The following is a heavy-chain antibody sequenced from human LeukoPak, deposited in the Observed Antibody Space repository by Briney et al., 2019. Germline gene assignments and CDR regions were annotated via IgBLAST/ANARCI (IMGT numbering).Heavy chain of an antibody. D-gene: IGHD3-16*01. CDR3: ARGFMGANFDY. V-gene: IGHV4-59*01. CDR1: GGSISSYY. Sequence: RPSETLSLTCTVSGGSISSYYWSWIRQPPGKGLEWIGYIYYSGGTNYNPSLKSRVTISVDTSKNQFSLKLRSVTAADTAVYYCARGFMGANFDYWGQGTLVTVSS. J-gene: IGHJ4*02. CDR2: IYYSGGT.